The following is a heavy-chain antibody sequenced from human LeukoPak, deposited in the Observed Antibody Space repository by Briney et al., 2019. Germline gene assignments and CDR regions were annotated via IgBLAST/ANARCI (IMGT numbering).Heavy chain of an antibody. V-gene: IGHV3-23*01. J-gene: IGHJ4*02. CDR1: GFTFSSYA. D-gene: IGHD2-2*02. Sequence: GGSLRLSCAASGFTFSSYAMSWVRQAPGKGLESVSAISGSGGSTYYADSVKGRFTISRDNSKNTLYLQMNSLRAEDTAVYYCAKDIVVVPAAISGFDYWGQGTLVPVSS. CDR3: AKDIVVVPAAISGFDY. CDR2: ISGSGGST.